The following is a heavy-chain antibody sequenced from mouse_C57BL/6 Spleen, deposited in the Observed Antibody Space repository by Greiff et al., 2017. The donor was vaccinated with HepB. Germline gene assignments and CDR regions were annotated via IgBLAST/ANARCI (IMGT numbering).Heavy chain of an antibody. Sequence: VKLQQSGPELVKPGASVKISCKASGYAFSSSWMNWVKQRPGKGLEWIGRIYPGDGDTNYNGKFKGKATLTADKSSSTAYMQLSSLTSEDSAVYFCARGGLFYYGSSYEAMDYWGQGTSVTVSS. V-gene: IGHV1-82*01. J-gene: IGHJ4*01. D-gene: IGHD1-1*01. CDR2: IYPGDGDT. CDR1: GYAFSSSW. CDR3: ARGGLFYYGSSYEAMDY.